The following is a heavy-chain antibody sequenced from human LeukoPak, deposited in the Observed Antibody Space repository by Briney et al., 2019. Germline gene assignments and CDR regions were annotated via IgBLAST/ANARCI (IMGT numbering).Heavy chain of an antibody. Sequence: ASVKVSCKASGYTFNSFGISWVRQAPGQGLEWMGWISNYNGNTNYAQKFQGRVTVTTDTSTSTAYMELRSLRSDDTAVYYCARDQPSPAYCGGDCYSGGDAFDIWGQGTMVTVSS. CDR3: ARDQPSPAYCGGDCYSGGDAFDI. D-gene: IGHD2-21*02. CDR2: ISNYNGNT. J-gene: IGHJ3*02. V-gene: IGHV1-18*01. CDR1: GYTFNSFG.